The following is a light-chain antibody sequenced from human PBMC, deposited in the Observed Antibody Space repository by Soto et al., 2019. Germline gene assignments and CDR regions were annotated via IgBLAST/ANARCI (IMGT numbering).Light chain of an antibody. V-gene: IGLV2-14*03. CDR1: SSDVGGYNY. J-gene: IGLJ1*01. Sequence: QSALTQPASVSGSPGQSITISCTGTSSDVGGYNYVSWYQQHPGKAPKLMIYDVSNRPSGVPNRFSGSKSGNTASLTISGLQADEEAESYCSSYTSSSPLIYVFGSVTKLTVL. CDR3: SSYTSSSPLIYV. CDR2: DVS.